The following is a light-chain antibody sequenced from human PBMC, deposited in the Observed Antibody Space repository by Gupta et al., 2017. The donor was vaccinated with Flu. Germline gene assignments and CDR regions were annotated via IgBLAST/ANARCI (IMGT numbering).Light chain of an antibody. V-gene: IGKV3-20*01. J-gene: IGKJ3*01. Sequence: ELVLTQSPGSLSLSPGERATLSCRASQYVTSSELAWYQQKPGQAPRVIIYGASNRATGIPDRFSGSGSGTDFSLTITTVEPEDRGVYYCQYYGGSPLFTFGPGTTVDIK. CDR3: QYYGGSPLFT. CDR1: QYVTSSE. CDR2: GAS.